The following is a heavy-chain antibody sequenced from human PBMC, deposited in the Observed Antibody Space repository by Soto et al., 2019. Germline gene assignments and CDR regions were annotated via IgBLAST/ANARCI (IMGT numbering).Heavy chain of an antibody. J-gene: IGHJ4*02. D-gene: IGHD3-3*01. V-gene: IGHV3-64*01. Sequence: PGGSLRLSCAASGFTFSSYAMHWVRQAPGKGLEYVSAISSNGGSTYYANSVKGRFTISRDNSKNTLYLQMGSLRAEDMAVYYCARAIPTYYDFWSGYFDYWGQGTPVTVS. CDR2: ISSNGGST. CDR3: ARAIPTYYDFWSGYFDY. CDR1: GFTFSSYA.